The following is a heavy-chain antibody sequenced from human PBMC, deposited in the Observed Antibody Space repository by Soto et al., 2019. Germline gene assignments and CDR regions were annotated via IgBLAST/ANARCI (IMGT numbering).Heavy chain of an antibody. CDR2: ISYDGSNK. D-gene: IGHD3-22*01. CDR1: GFTFSSYG. Sequence: QVQLVESGGGVVQPGRSLRLSCAASGFTFSSYGMHWVRQAPGKGLEWVAVISYDGSNKYYADSVKGRFTISRDNSKNTLYLQMISLRAEDSAAYICAKGAYDSSGYLHYWGQGTLVTVSS. V-gene: IGHV3-30*18. CDR3: AKGAYDSSGYLHY. J-gene: IGHJ4*02.